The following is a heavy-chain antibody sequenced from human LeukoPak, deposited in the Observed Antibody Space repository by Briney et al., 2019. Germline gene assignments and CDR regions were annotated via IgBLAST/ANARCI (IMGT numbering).Heavy chain of an antibody. Sequence: ASVKVSCKASGGTFSSYAISWVRQAPGQGLEWMGWISTYNGNTNYAQKLQGRVTMTTDTSTSTAYMELRSLRSDDTAVYYCARVAPNRRYCSGGSCLNYFDYWGQGTLVTVSS. CDR2: ISTYNGNT. D-gene: IGHD2-15*01. CDR1: GGTFSSYA. J-gene: IGHJ4*02. CDR3: ARVAPNRRYCSGGSCLNYFDY. V-gene: IGHV1-18*01.